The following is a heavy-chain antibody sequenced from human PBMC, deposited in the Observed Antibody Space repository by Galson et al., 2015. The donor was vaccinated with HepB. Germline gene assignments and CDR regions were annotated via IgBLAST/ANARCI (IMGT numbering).Heavy chain of an antibody. J-gene: IGHJ4*02. CDR2: IRSKANSYAT. Sequence: SLRLSCAVSGFTFSGSAMHWVRQASGKGPEWVGRIRSKANSYATAYAASVKGRFTISRDDSKDTAYLQMNSLKTEDTAVYYCTRAGATTRAFDSWGQGTLVTVSS. V-gene: IGHV3-73*01. CDR3: TRAGATTRAFDS. CDR1: GFTFSGSA. D-gene: IGHD1-26*01.